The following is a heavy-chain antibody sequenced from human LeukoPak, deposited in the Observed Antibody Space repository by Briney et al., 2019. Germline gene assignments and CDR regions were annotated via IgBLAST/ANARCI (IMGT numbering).Heavy chain of an antibody. CDR1: GFTFSSYA. Sequence: PGGSLRLSCAASGFTFSSYAMHWVRQAPGKGLEYVSAISSNGASTYYANSVKGRFTISRDNSKNTLYLQMGSLRAEDMAVYYCARKFCSSISCYKALGYWGQGTLVTVSS. J-gene: IGHJ4*02. D-gene: IGHD2-2*02. CDR3: ARKFCSSISCYKALGY. CDR2: ISSNGAST. V-gene: IGHV3-64*01.